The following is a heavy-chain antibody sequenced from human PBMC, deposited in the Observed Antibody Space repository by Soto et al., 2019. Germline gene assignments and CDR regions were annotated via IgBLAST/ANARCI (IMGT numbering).Heavy chain of an antibody. V-gene: IGHV5-51*03. CDR1: GYSFTSYW. CDR2: IYPGDSDT. Sequence: EVQLVQSGAEVKKPGESLKISCKGSGYSFTSYWIGWVRQMPGKGLEWMGIIYPGDSDTRYSPSFQGQVTISADKSISTAYLQWSSLKASDTAMYYCASATACSGGSCYPENDAFDIWGQGTMVTVSS. CDR3: ASATACSGGSCYPENDAFDI. J-gene: IGHJ3*02. D-gene: IGHD2-15*01.